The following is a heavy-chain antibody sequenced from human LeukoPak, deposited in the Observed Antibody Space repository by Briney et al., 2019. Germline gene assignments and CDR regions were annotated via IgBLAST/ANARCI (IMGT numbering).Heavy chain of an antibody. CDR1: GYTFTSHY. CDR2: MYPGGGST. D-gene: IGHD6-13*01. J-gene: IGHJ6*02. CDR3: AREVGSSSWYNYYGVDV. Sequence: ASVKVSCKASGYTFTSHYMHWVRQAPGQGLEWMVIMYPGGGSTSYAQMFQGRITMTRDTSTSTVYMELSSLRSEDTAVYYCAREVGSSSWYNYYGVDVWGQGTTVTVSS. V-gene: IGHV1-46*01.